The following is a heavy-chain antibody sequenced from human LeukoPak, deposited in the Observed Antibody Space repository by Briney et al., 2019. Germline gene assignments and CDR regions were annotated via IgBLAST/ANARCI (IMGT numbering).Heavy chain of an antibody. D-gene: IGHD6-13*01. CDR2: IYYSGST. CDR1: GGSISSSSYY. V-gene: IGHV4-39*07. Sequence: SSETLSLTCTVSGGSISSSSYYWGWIRQPPGKGLEWIGSIYYSGSTYYNPSLKSRVTISVDTSKNQFSLKLSSVTAADTAVYYCARGINGRAAAGHFFARPPWFDPWGQGTLVTVSS. CDR3: ARGINGRAAAGHFFARPPWFDP. J-gene: IGHJ5*02.